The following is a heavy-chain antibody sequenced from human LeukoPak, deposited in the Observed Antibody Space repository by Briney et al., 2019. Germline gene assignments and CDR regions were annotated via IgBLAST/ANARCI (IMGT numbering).Heavy chain of an antibody. CDR1: GFTFSSYG. J-gene: IGHJ5*02. V-gene: IGHV3-30*18. CDR2: ISFDGHKK. Sequence: GGSLRLSCAASGFTFSSYGMHWVRQAPGKGLEWVAVISFDGHKKYYADSVQGRFTISRDNSKNTLYLQMNSLRPEDAAVYYCAKDNTRYCSGGSCYSFGAWGPGTLVTVSS. CDR3: AKDNTRYCSGGSCYSFGA. D-gene: IGHD2-15*01.